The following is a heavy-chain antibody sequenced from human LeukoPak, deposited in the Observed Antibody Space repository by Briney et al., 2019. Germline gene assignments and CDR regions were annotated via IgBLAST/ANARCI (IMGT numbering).Heavy chain of an antibody. CDR2: INHSGST. Sequence: SETLSLTCTVSGGSISSYYWSWIRQPPGKGLEWIGEINHSGSTNYNPSLKSRVTISVDTSKNQFSLKLSSVTAADTAVYYCARVPPYGSGRGYFDYWGQGTLVTVSS. J-gene: IGHJ4*02. CDR3: ARVPPYGSGRGYFDY. V-gene: IGHV4-34*01. CDR1: GGSISSYY. D-gene: IGHD3-10*01.